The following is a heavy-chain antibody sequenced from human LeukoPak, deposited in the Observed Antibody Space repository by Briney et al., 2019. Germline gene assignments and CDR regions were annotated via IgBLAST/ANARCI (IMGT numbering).Heavy chain of an antibody. CDR3: ANTPGSWGSPE. D-gene: IGHD3-10*01. J-gene: IGHJ4*02. Sequence: GGSLRLSCAAPGLTFSSYAMSLVRQAPGKGLEWVSAISGSGGSTYYADSVKGRFTISRDNSKNTLYLQMNSLRAEDTAVYYCANTPGSWGSPEWGQGTLVTVSS. CDR1: GLTFSSYA. CDR2: ISGSGGST. V-gene: IGHV3-23*01.